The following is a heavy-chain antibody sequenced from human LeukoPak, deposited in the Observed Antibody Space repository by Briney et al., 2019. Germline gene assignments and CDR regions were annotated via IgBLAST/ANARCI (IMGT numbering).Heavy chain of an antibody. CDR1: GGSITNSY. V-gene: IGHV4-59*01. CDR3: ARDPLSTNDFDI. D-gene: IGHD1-1*01. CDR2: INYSGST. Sequence: PSETLSLTRTVSGGSITNSYWNWIRQSPGKGLEWIGYINYSGSTNYNPSLKSRVTISVDTSKNQFSLKLSSVTAADTAVYFCARDPLSTNDFDIWGQGTMVTVSS. J-gene: IGHJ3*02.